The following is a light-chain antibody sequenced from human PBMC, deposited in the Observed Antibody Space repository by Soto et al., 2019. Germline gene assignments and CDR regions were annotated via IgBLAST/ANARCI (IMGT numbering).Light chain of an antibody. CDR2: DVS. CDR3: SSYTSSSVV. J-gene: IGLJ2*01. V-gene: IGLV2-14*01. Sequence: QSLLTHPASVSGSPGQSITISCPGTSIDVGGYNYVSWYQQHPGKAPKLMIYDVSNRPSGVSNRFSGSKSGNTASLTISGLQAEDEADYYCSSYTSSSVVFGGGTKVTGL. CDR1: SIDVGGYNY.